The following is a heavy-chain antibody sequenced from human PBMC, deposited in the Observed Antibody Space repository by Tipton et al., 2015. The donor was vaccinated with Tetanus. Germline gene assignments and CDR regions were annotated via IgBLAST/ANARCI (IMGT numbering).Heavy chain of an antibody. CDR3: ARDDGRGGPFDY. D-gene: IGHD3-10*01. V-gene: IGHV1-69*06. J-gene: IGHJ4*02. Sequence: QSGAEVKKPGSSVKVSCKVSGGSFSTYVISWVRQAPGQGLEWMGGIIPIFGTINYAQSFQGRVTISADKSTSTAHMELSSLRFEDTAVYYCARDDGRGGPFDYWGQGTLVTVSS. CDR2: IIPIFGTI. CDR1: GGSFSTYV.